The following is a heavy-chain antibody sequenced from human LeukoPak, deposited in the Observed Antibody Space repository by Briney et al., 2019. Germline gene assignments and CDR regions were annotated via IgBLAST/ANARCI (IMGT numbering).Heavy chain of an antibody. J-gene: IGHJ6*02. CDR2: IYYSGST. D-gene: IGHD2-8*01. V-gene: IGHV4-59*01. Sequence: SETLSLTCTVSGGSISSYYWSWIRQPPGKGLEWIGYIYYSGSTNYNPSLKSRVTISVDTSKNQFSLKLSSVTAADMAVYYCARVRTNDHGMDVWGQGTTVTVSS. CDR3: ARVRTNDHGMDV. CDR1: GGSISSYY.